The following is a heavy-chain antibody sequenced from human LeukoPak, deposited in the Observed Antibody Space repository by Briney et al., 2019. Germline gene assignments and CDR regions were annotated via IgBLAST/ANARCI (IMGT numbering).Heavy chain of an antibody. V-gene: IGHV3-9*01. Sequence: SLRLSCAASGFTFDDYAMHWVRQAPGKGLEWVSGISWNSGSIGYADSVKGRFTISRDNSKNTLYLQMNSLRAEDTAVYYCAKEAGKRGLRPVGYFDYWGQGTLVTVSS. CDR3: AKEAGKRGLRPVGYFDY. D-gene: IGHD4-17*01. CDR2: ISWNSGSI. CDR1: GFTFDDYA. J-gene: IGHJ4*02.